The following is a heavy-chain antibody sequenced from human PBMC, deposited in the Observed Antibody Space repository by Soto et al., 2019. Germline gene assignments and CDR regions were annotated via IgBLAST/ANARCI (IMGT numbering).Heavy chain of an antibody. J-gene: IGHJ4*02. CDR1: GGTFSSYS. CDR3: ARDGGRHAGGIDY. Sequence: QVQLVQSGVEVKKPGSSVKVSCKASGGTFSSYSINWVRQAPGQGLEWMGEIIPIFGTANYAQKFQGRVTITAEESTSTAYMELCSLRSEDTAVYYCARDGGRHAGGIDYWGQGTLVTVSS. V-gene: IGHV1-69*01. D-gene: IGHD1-26*01. CDR2: IIPIFGTA.